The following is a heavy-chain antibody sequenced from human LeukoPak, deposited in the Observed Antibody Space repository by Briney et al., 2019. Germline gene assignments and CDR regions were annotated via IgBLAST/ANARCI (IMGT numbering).Heavy chain of an antibody. Sequence: KPGGSLRLSCAASGFTFTDHYMSWVRQAPGKGLEWMGIIYPGDSDTRYSPSFQGQVTISADKSISTAYLQWSSLKASDTAMYYCARHFSAAGTHFDYWGQGTLVTVSS. CDR2: IYPGDSDT. V-gene: IGHV5-51*01. CDR3: ARHFSAAGTHFDY. J-gene: IGHJ4*02. CDR1: GFTFTDHY. D-gene: IGHD6-13*01.